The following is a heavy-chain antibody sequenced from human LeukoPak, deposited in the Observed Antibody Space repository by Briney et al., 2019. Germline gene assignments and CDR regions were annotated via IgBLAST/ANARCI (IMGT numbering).Heavy chain of an antibody. CDR1: GGSISNSNW. J-gene: IGHJ4*02. V-gene: IGHV4-4*02. D-gene: IGHD5-18*01. CDR3: ARGQGSYGDY. Sequence: PSGTLSLTCAVSGGSISNSNWWNWVRQPPGKGLEWIGETYHSGSTNYNPSLRSRVTISVDRSKNQFALKLTSVTAADTAVYYCARGQGSYGDYWGQGTLVIVSS. CDR2: TYHSGST.